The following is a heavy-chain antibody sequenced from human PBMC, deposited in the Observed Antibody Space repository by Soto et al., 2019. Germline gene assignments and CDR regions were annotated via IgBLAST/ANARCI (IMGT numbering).Heavy chain of an antibody. CDR1: GGTFSSYA. CDR3: ARDMRMATTDYYYYGMDV. V-gene: IGHV1-69*06. D-gene: IGHD5-12*01. J-gene: IGHJ6*02. CDR2: IIPIFGTA. Sequence: SVKVSCKASGGTFSSYAISWVRQAPGQGLEWMGGIIPIFGTANYAQKFQGRVTITADKSTSTAYMELSSLRSEDTAVYYCARDMRMATTDYYYYGMDVWGQGTTVTVSS.